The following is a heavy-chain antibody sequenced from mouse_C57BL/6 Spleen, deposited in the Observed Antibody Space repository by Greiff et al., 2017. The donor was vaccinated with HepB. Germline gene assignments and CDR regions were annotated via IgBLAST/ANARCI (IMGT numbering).Heavy chain of an antibody. J-gene: IGHJ3*01. D-gene: IGHD1-1*01. CDR2: ISSGSSTI. CDR3: AGDYYGSFAY. CDR1: GFTFSDYG. Sequence: EVKLMESGGGLVKPGGSLKLSCAASGFTFSDYGMHWVRQAPEKGLEWVAYISSGSSTIYYADTVKGRFTISRDNAKNTLFLQMTSLRSEDTAMYYCAGDYYGSFAYCGQGTLVTVSA. V-gene: IGHV5-17*01.